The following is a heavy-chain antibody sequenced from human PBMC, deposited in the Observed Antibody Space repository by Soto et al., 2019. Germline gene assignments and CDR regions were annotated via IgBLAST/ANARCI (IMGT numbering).Heavy chain of an antibody. Sequence: PSETLSLTCTVSGGSGSRGNYYWSWIRQPPGKGLEWIGYFYYTGSTNYNPSLKSRVTISIDASKNQFSLRLSSVTAADTAVYYCARSMHYSDGSNYSPFDYWGQGTLVTVSS. CDR3: ARSMHYSDGSNYSPFDY. CDR1: GGSGSRGNYY. D-gene: IGHD3-22*01. CDR2: FYYTGST. J-gene: IGHJ4*02. V-gene: IGHV4-61*01.